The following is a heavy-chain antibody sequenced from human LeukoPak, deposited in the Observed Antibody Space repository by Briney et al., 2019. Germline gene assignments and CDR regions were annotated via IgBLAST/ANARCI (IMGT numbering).Heavy chain of an antibody. CDR3: AKQMAVDYFDY. V-gene: IGHV3-30*18. J-gene: IGHJ4*02. D-gene: IGHD5-24*01. CDR1: GFTFSSYG. CDR2: ISSDGSNE. Sequence: PGGSLRLSCAASGFTFSSYGIHWVRQAPGKGLEWVAVISSDGSNEYYTDSVKGRFTISRDNAKNTVYLQMNSLKPEDTAVYYCAKQMAVDYFDYWGQGTLVTVSS.